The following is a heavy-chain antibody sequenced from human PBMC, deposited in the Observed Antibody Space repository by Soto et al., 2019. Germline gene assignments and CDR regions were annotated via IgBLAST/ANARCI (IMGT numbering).Heavy chain of an antibody. CDR3: ARGFYYDSSGYYDGPFDY. CDR2: ISAYNTNT. CDR1: GYTFTSYS. Sequence: ASVKVSCKASGYTFTSYSLSWVRQALGQGLEWMGWISAYNTNTNYAQRLQGRVTMTTDTSTSTAYMELRSLRSDDTAVYYCARGFYYDSSGYYDGPFDYWGQGTLVTVSS. J-gene: IGHJ4*02. D-gene: IGHD3-22*01. V-gene: IGHV1-18*01.